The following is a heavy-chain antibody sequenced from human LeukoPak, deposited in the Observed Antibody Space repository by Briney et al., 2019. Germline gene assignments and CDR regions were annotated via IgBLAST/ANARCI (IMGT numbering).Heavy chain of an antibody. J-gene: IGHJ4*02. CDR1: GASFSDYY. D-gene: IGHD2-2*02. Sequence: PSETLSLTCAVYGASFSDYYWSWIRQPPGKGLEWIGEINDSGGTNYNLSLKSRVTTSLDTSKNQISLKLSSVTAADTAMYYCAIRHCSSNSCYKYYWGQGALVTVSS. CDR3: AIRHCSSNSCYKYY. V-gene: IGHV4-34*01. CDR2: INDSGGT.